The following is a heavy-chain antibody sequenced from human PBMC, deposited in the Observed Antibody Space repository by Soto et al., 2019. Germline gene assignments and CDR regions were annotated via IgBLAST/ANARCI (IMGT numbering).Heavy chain of an antibody. J-gene: IGHJ4*02. Sequence: EVQLVESGGGLVKPGGSLRLSCAASGFTFSSYSMNWVRQAPGKGLEWVSSISSSSSYIYYADSVKGRFTISRDNAKNSLYLQMNSLRAEDTAVYYCAGALEDIVATWSFDYWGQGTLVTVSS. V-gene: IGHV3-21*01. CDR1: GFTFSSYS. D-gene: IGHD5-12*01. CDR3: AGALEDIVATWSFDY. CDR2: ISSSSSYI.